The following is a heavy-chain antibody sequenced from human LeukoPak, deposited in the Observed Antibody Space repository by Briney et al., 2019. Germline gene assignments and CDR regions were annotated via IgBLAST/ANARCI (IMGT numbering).Heavy chain of an antibody. D-gene: IGHD1-14*01. CDR3: ARDWDPTAIGT. V-gene: IGHV3-30-3*01. CDR2: ISYDGSNK. Sequence: GGSLRLSCAASGLSFSKAWMSWVRQAPGKGLEWVAVISYDGSNKYYADSVKGRFTISRDNSKNTLYLQMNSLRAEDTAVYYCARDWDPTAIGTWGQGTLVTVSS. CDR1: GLSFSKAW. J-gene: IGHJ5*02.